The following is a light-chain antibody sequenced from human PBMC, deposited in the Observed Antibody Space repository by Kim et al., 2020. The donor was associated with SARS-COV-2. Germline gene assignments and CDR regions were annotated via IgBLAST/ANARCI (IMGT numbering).Light chain of an antibody. J-gene: IGLJ2*01. V-gene: IGLV3-19*01. CDR2: GQN. CDR3: NSRDSSGNRESVV. CDR1: SLRKYY. Sequence: SSELTQDPTVSVALGQTVRITCQGDSLRKYYASWYQQKPRQAPTLVIYGQNSRPSGIPNRFSGSSSGNTASLTISGAQAEDEADYYCNSRDSSGNRESVVFGGGTQLTVL.